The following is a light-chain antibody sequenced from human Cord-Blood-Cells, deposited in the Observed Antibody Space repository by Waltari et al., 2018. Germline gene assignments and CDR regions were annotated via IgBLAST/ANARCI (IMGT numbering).Light chain of an antibody. Sequence: QSALTQPRSVSGSPGKSVTISCTGTSSAVGGHNYVSWYQQPPGKAPKLLIYAGSKRPSGVPDRFSGSKSGNTASLTISGLQAEDEADYDCCSYAGSYVVFGGGTKLTVL. J-gene: IGLJ2*01. CDR2: AGS. V-gene: IGLV2-11*01. CDR1: SSAVGGHNY. CDR3: CSYAGSYVV.